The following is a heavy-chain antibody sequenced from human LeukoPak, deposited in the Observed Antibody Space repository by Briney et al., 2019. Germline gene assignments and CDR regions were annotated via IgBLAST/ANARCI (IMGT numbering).Heavy chain of an antibody. CDR1: GYTFTGYY. J-gene: IGHJ4*02. D-gene: IGHD1-14*01. CDR2: INPKTGGT. V-gene: IGHV1-2*02. CDR3: ARATAENDH. Sequence: ASEKVSCKAFGYTFTGYYMHWVRQAPGQGLEWMGWINPKTGGTSYAQKFQGRVTMTRDTSISTVNMELSRLTSDDTAVYYCARATAENDHWGQGTLVTVSS.